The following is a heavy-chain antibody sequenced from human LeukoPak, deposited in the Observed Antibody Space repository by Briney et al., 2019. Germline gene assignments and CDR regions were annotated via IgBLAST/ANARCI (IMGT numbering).Heavy chain of an antibody. CDR3: AKDQQRYCSGGSCLNSFDY. J-gene: IGHJ4*02. V-gene: IGHV3-23*01. CDR2: ISGSGSST. D-gene: IGHD2-15*01. CDR1: GFTFSSYA. Sequence: AGGSLRLSCAASGFTFSSYAMSWVRQAPGKGLECVSAISGSGSSTYYADSVKGRFTISRDNSKNTLYLQMNSLRAEDTAVYYCAKDQQRYCSGGSCLNSFDYWGQRTLVTVSS.